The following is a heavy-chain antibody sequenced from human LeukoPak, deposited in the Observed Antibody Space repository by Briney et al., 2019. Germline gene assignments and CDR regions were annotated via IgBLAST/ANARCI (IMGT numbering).Heavy chain of an antibody. CDR2: IYKTGST. CDR1: GGSISNYY. V-gene: IGHV4-59*08. J-gene: IGHJ5*01. Sequence: SETLSLTCIVSGGSISNYYWSWIRQPPGKGLEWIGDIYKTGSTNYNPSLKSRVTISVDTSKTQFSVKLSSVTAADTAVYYCARHSSPHAGSSSWYDFWGQGTLVTVSS. D-gene: IGHD2-15*01. CDR3: ARHSSPHAGSSSWYDF.